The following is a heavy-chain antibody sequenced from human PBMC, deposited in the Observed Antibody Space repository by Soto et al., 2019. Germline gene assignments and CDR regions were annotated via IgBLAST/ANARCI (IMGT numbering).Heavy chain of an antibody. J-gene: IGHJ4*02. D-gene: IGHD6-19*01. CDR1: GGSISSSNW. CDR2: IYHSGST. Sequence: TLSLTWAVSGGSISSSNWWSWVRQPPGKGLEWIGEIYHSGSTNYNPSLKSRVTISVDKSKNQFSLKLSSVTAADTAVYYCARDLATLGGAVAGTSDYWGQGTLGTLSS. V-gene: IGHV4-4*02. CDR3: ARDLATLGGAVAGTSDY.